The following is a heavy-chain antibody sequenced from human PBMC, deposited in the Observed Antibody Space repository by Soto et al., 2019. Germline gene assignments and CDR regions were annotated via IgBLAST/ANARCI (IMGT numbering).Heavy chain of an antibody. CDR3: ARVTTLAFDY. J-gene: IGHJ4*02. CDR1: GLTVSTNY. Sequence: PGGSLRLSCAASGLTVSTNYMSWVRQAPGKGLEWVSVIYSDGRTYHADSVKGRLTISRDNFENTLYLQMNSLRAEDTAVYYCARVTTLAFDYWGQGTLVTVSS. CDR2: IYSDGRT. V-gene: IGHV3-66*01. D-gene: IGHD3-22*01.